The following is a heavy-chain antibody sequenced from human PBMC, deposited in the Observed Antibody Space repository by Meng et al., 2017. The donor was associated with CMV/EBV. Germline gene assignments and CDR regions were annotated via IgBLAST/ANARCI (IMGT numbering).Heavy chain of an antibody. J-gene: IGHJ6*02. V-gene: IGHV3-48*04. CDR2: IGSSSSTI. CDR1: GFTFSSYS. CDR3: ARDLDAGVVVVPAAIFPYYYYGMDV. D-gene: IGHD2-2*01. Sequence: GGSLRLSCAASGFTFSSYSMNWVRQAPGKGLEWVSYIGSSSSTIYYADSVKGRFTISRDNAKNSLYLQMNSLRAEDTAVYYCARDLDAGVVVVPAAIFPYYYYGMDVWGQGTTVTVSS.